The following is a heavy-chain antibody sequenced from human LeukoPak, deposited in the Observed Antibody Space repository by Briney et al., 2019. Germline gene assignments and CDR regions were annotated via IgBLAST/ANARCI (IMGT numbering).Heavy chain of an antibody. CDR2: LYSDGTT. D-gene: IGHD3/OR15-3a*01. J-gene: IGHJ4*02. CDR1: GFIVSTHY. V-gene: IGHV3-53*05. CDR3: AKDQGLGFDY. Sequence: GGSLRLSCAASGFIVSTHYMSWVRQAPGKGLEWVSILYSDGTTYYADSVKGRFTISRDTSKNTLYLQMNSLRAEDTAVYYCAKDQGLGFDYWGQGTLVTVSS.